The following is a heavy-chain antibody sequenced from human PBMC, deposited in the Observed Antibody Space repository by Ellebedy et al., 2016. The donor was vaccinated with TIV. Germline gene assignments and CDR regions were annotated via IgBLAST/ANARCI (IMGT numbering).Heavy chain of an antibody. CDR3: TKDDYGYLRGKLVPDAFDI. D-gene: IGHD4-17*01. V-gene: IGHV3-15*01. Sequence: PGGSLRLSCAASGFTFNDAWMSWVRQAPGKGLEWVSRLKRGKHRGTTDYAAPVKGRFTITRDDSKNTLYLQMSSLKTEDTAGYYCTKDDYGYLRGKLVPDAFDIWGQGTMVTVSS. J-gene: IGHJ3*02. CDR1: GFTFNDAW. CDR2: LKRGKHRGTT.